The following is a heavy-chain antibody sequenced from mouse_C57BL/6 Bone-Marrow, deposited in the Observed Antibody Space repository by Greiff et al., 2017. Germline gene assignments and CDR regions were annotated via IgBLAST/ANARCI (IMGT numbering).Heavy chain of an antibody. CDR3: ARSRRLLDY. V-gene: IGHV1-76*01. D-gene: IGHD2-4*01. Sequence: VQRVESGAELVRPGASVKLSCKASGYTFTDYYINWVKQRPGQGLEWIARIYPGSGNTYYNEKFKGKATLTAEKSSSTAYMQLSSLTSEDSAVYFCARSRRLLDYWGQGTTLTVSS. CDR1: GYTFTDYY. CDR2: IYPGSGNT. J-gene: IGHJ2*01.